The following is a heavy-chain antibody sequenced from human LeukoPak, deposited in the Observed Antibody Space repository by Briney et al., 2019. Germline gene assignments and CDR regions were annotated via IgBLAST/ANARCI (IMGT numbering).Heavy chain of an antibody. D-gene: IGHD6-6*01. CDR1: GYSISSGYY. CDR2: IYHNGNT. CDR3: AREYSSSSRAFDI. J-gene: IGHJ3*02. V-gene: IGHV4-38-2*02. Sequence: SETLSLTYAVSGYSISSGYYWGWIRQPPGKGLEWIGSIYHNGNTYYNPSLKSRVTISVDTSKNQFSLKLSSVTAADTAVSYCAREYSSSSRAFDIWGQGTMVTVSS.